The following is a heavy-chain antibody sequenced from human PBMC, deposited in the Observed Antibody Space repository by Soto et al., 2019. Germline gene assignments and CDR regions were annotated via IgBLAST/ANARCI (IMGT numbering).Heavy chain of an antibody. CDR3: GRDLTSNADCIDP. Sequence: SETLSLTCSVSGGSISSSYWNWIRQPAGKGLEWIGRFYTTGRASYNPSLKGRLTLSGDTSKNQFSLRLTSVTAADTAVYFCGRDLTSNADCIDPWGQGTLVTVSS. J-gene: IGHJ5*02. D-gene: IGHD2-2*01. CDR1: GGSISSSY. V-gene: IGHV4-4*07. CDR2: FYTTGRA.